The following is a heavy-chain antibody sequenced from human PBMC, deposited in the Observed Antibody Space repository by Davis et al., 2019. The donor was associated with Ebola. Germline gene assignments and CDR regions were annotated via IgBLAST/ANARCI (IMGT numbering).Heavy chain of an antibody. V-gene: IGHV4-59*01. CDR2: IYNSGST. Sequence: MPSETLSLTCPVSGGSISSYFWSCIRQPPGKGLEWIGYIYNSGSTNYNPSLKRRVTISGDTSRNQFSLKLSSVSAAYTAVYYCARARGYCSGGTCYPPRPYYFDYWGQGTLVTVSS. J-gene: IGHJ4*02. CDR1: GGSISSYF. CDR3: ARARGYCSGGTCYPPRPYYFDY. D-gene: IGHD2-15*01.